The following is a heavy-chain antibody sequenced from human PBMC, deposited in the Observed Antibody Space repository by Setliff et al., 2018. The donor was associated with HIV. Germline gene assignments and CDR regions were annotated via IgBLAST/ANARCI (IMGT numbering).Heavy chain of an antibody. D-gene: IGHD5-18*01. CDR3: AKDNTWIQNGFDY. CDR1: GDSITSGYSY. V-gene: IGHV3-11*01. CDR2: ISSNSLTI. J-gene: IGHJ4*02. Sequence: LSLTWTVSGDSITSGYSYWSWIRQAPGKGLEWVSYISSNSLTIYYADPVKGRFSLSRDNSKNTLYLQMNSLRAEDTAVYYCAKDNTWIQNGFDYWGQGTLVTVSS.